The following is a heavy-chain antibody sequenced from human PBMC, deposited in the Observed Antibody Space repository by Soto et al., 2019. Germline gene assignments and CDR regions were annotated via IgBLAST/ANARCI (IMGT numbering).Heavy chain of an antibody. V-gene: IGHV3-30-3*01. CDR1: GFTFSSYA. D-gene: IGHD6-13*01. J-gene: IGHJ4*02. CDR2: ISYDGSNK. Sequence: QVQLVESGGGVVQPGRSLRLSCAASGFTFSSYAMHWVRQAPGKGLEWVAVISYDGSNKYYADSVKGRFTISRDNSKNTLYLQMNSLRAEDTAVYYCARDRAPYSSRPPHGYWGQGTLVTVSS. CDR3: ARDRAPYSSRPPHGY.